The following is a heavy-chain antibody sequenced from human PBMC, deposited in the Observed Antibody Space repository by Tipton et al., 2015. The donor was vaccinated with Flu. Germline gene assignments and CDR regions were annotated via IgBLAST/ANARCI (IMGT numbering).Heavy chain of an antibody. CDR1: GGSFSGYC. D-gene: IGHD3-3*02. CDR3: ARGRAILEWLARYYYYYGMDV. CDR2: INHSGST. Sequence: TLSLTCAVYGGSFSGYCWSWIRQPPGKGLEWIGEINHSGSTNYNPSLKSRVTISVDTSKNQFSLKLSSVTAADTAVYYCARGRAILEWLARYYYYYGMDVWGQGTTVTVSS. V-gene: IGHV4-34*01. J-gene: IGHJ6*02.